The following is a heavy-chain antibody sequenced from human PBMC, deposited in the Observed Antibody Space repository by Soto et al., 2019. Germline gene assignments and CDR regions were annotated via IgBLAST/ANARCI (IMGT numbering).Heavy chain of an antibody. CDR3: ARVRSSGREFDY. CDR2: VDPRDGST. V-gene: IGHV1-46*01. Sequence: QVQLVQSGAEMKRPGASVILSCKASGYIFTTYSIHWVRQTAGQGLEWMAKVDPRDGSTGYAQKFRGRVSMAWDTSTSTVPMEVSSLTSDDTATYYCARVRSSGREFDYWGQGTQVTVSS. D-gene: IGHD6-25*01. CDR1: GYIFTTYS. J-gene: IGHJ4*02.